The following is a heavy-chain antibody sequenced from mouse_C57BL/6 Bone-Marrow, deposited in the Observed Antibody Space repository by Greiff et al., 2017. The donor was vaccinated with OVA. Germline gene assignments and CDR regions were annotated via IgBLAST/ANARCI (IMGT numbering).Heavy chain of an antibody. D-gene: IGHD1-1*01. J-gene: IGHJ2*01. CDR3: AFNTTVVATEYFDD. CDR1: GYTFTSYW. CDR2: IDPSDSYT. V-gene: IGHV1-59*01. Sequence: VQLQQPGAELVRPGTSVKLSCKASGYTFTSYWMHWVKQRPGQGLEWIGVIDPSDSYTNYNQQFKGKATLTVDTSSSTAYMQLSSLTSEDSAVYYCAFNTTVVATEYFDDWGQGTTLTVSS.